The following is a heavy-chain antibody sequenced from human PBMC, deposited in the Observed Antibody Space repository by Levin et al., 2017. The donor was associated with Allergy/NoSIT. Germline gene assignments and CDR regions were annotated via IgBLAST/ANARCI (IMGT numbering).Heavy chain of an antibody. Sequence: GGSLRLSCAASGFTLSRFWTTWVRQAPGKGLEWVTNINEDGSEKQYVASVKGRFTISRDYANNSVYLQMSSLRDDDTAIYYCARDPYDMRGYGVYGAFDIWGQGTMVTVSS. J-gene: IGHJ3*02. CDR1: GFTLSRFW. CDR3: ARDPYDMRGYGVYGAFDI. V-gene: IGHV3-7*01. CDR2: INEDGSEK. D-gene: IGHD3-22*01.